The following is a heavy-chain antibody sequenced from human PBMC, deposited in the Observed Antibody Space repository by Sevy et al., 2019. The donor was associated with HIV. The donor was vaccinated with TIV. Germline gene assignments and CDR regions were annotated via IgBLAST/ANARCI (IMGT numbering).Heavy chain of an antibody. Sequence: SGPTLVNPTQTLTLTCTFSGFSLSTSGVGVGWIRQPPGKALEWLALIYWDDDKRYSPSLKSRLTITKDTSKNQVVLTMTDMDPVDTATYYCAHRGSSSWYHGGAFDIWGQGTMVTVSS. D-gene: IGHD6-13*01. CDR2: IYWDDDK. J-gene: IGHJ3*02. CDR1: GFSLSTSGVG. V-gene: IGHV2-5*02. CDR3: AHRGSSSWYHGGAFDI.